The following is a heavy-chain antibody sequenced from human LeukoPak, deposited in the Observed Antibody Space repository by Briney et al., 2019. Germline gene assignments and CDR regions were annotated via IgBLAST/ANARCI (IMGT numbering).Heavy chain of an antibody. CDR3: ARGAGVLGLGGDH. D-gene: IGHD3-16*01. J-gene: IGHJ4*02. V-gene: IGHV3-21*01. CDR2: ISSNTNYK. Sequence: GGSLRLSCAASGFTFSAYNMNWVSQAPGKGLEWVASISSNTNYKYYADSLKGRFTVSRDNAKNSLFLQMNSLRAEDTAVYYCARGAGVLGLGGDHWGQGTLVTVSS. CDR1: GFTFSAYN.